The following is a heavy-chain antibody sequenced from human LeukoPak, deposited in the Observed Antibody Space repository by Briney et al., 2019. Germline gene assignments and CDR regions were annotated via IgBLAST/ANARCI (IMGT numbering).Heavy chain of an antibody. CDR2: INHSGST. D-gene: IGHD6-19*01. V-gene: IGHV4-34*01. J-gene: IGHJ6*02. CDR3: ASRVAGPNGMDV. Sequence: SSETLSITCADYGGPFRGYSCSLIRQPPPKRLYWIGEINHSGSTNYNPSLKSRVTISVDTSKNQFSLKLSSVTAADTAVYYCASRVAGPNGMDVWGQGTTVTVSS. CDR1: GGPFRGYS.